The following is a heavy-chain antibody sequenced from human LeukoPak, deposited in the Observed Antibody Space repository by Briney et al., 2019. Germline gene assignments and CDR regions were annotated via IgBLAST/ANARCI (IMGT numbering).Heavy chain of an antibody. CDR3: AKGRSGSCYSASDY. CDR2: ICGSNNST. Sequence: GVSLRLSCAASGFTFSTYAMAWVRQSPGKGLEWVSTICGSNNSTYYADSVKGRFTISRDNSKNTLYLQMNSLRAEDTAVYYCAKGRSGSCYSASDYWGQGALVTVSS. J-gene: IGHJ4*02. D-gene: IGHD2-15*01. CDR1: GFTFSTYA. V-gene: IGHV3-23*01.